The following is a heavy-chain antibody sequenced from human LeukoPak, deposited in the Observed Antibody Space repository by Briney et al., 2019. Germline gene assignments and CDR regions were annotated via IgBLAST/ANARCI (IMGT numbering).Heavy chain of an antibody. CDR1: GGSISSYY. Sequence: SETLSLTCTVSGGSISSYYWSWIRQPPGKGLEWIGYIYYSGSTNYNPSLKSRVTISVDTPKNQFSLKLSSVTAADTAVYYCARSSGSYLGDFDYWGQGTLVTVSS. J-gene: IGHJ4*02. CDR2: IYYSGST. D-gene: IGHD1-26*01. CDR3: ARSSGSYLGDFDY. V-gene: IGHV4-59*08.